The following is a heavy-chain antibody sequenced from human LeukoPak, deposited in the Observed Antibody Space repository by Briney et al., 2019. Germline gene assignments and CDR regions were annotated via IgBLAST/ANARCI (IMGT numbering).Heavy chain of an antibody. J-gene: IGHJ4*02. CDR1: GGSLSSSSYY. CDR3: ARRVYCSSTSCYTAIYYFDY. D-gene: IGHD2-2*02. V-gene: IGHV4-39*01. Sequence: SETLSLTCTVSGGSLSSSSYYWGWIRQPPGKGLEWIGSIYYSGSTYYNPSLKSRVTISVDTSKNQFSLKLSSVTAADTAVYYCARRVYCSSTSCYTAIYYFDYWGQGTLVTVSS. CDR2: IYYSGST.